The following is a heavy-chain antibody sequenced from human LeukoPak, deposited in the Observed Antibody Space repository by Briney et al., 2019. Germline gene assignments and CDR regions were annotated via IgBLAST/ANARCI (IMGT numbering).Heavy chain of an antibody. D-gene: IGHD3-22*01. CDR2: IYYSGST. Sequence: SETLSLTCTVSGGSISSHYWSWIRQPPGKGLEWIGYIYYSGSTNYNPSLKSRVTISVDTSKNQFSLKLSSVTAADTAVYYCARHGIRYDSSGYSTWGQGTLVTVSS. J-gene: IGHJ5*02. CDR1: GGSISSHY. CDR3: ARHGIRYDSSGYST. V-gene: IGHV4-59*08.